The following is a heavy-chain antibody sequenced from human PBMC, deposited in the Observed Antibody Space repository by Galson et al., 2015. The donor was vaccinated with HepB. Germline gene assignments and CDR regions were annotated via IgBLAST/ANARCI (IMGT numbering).Heavy chain of an antibody. CDR2: INPNSGGT. V-gene: IGHV1-2*06. D-gene: IGHD6-13*01. J-gene: IGHJ6*03. CDR3: ARGGAAAGYYMDV. Sequence: SVKVSCKASGYTFTGYYMHWVRQAPGQGLEWMGRINPNSGGTNYAQKFQGRVTMTRDTSISTAYMELSRLRSDDTAVYYCARGGAAAGYYMDVWGKGTTVTVSS. CDR1: GYTFTGYY.